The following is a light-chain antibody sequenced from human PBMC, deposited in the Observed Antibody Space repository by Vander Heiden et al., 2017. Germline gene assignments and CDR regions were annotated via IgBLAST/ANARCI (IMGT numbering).Light chain of an antibody. J-gene: IGLJ3*02. Sequence: QTVVTQEPSFSVSPGVTVTLTCGLSSGSVSTSYYPSWYQQTQGQAPRTLIYGTNTRSSGVPDRFSGSILGNKAALTITGAQADDESDYYCVLYMGSGIWVFGGGTKLTVL. V-gene: IGLV8-61*01. CDR3: VLYMGSGIWV. CDR1: SGSVSTSYY. CDR2: GTN.